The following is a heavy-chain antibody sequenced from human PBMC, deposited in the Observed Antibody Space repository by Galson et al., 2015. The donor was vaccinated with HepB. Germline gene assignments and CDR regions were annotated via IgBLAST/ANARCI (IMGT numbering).Heavy chain of an antibody. CDR1: GFTLDDYA. CDR3: AKAYYSSSWSPYWYFDL. CDR2: ISWNSGSI. J-gene: IGHJ2*01. Sequence: SLRLSCAASGFTLDDYAMHWVRQAPGKGLEWVSGISWNSGSIGYADPVKGRFTISRDNAKNSLYLQMNSLRAEDTALYYCAKAYYSSSWSPYWYFDLWGRGTLVTVSS. D-gene: IGHD6-13*01. V-gene: IGHV3-9*01.